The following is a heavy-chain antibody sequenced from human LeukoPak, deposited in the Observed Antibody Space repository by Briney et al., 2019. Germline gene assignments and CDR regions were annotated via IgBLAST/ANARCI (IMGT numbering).Heavy chain of an antibody. D-gene: IGHD6-6*01. J-gene: IGHJ4*02. Sequence: PGGSLRLSCAASGFTFSNYAMSWVRQAPGKGLEWVSAISGSGGSTYYADSVKGRFTISRDNSKNTLYLQMNSLRAEDTAVYYCAKGYSSSARSYYFDYWGQGTLVTVSS. V-gene: IGHV3-23*01. CDR1: GFTFSNYA. CDR3: AKGYSSSARSYYFDY. CDR2: ISGSGGST.